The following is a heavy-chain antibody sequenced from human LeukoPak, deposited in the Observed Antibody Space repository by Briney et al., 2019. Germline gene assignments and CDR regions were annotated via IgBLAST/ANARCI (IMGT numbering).Heavy chain of an antibody. CDR3: ARSVVATIIAFDI. CDR2: IYHSGST. Sequence: SETLSLTCAVSGYSISSGYYWGWIRQLPGKGLEWIGSIYHSGSTYYNPSLKSRVTISVDTSKNQFSLKLSSVTAADTAVYYCARSVVATIIAFDIWGQGTMVTVSS. D-gene: IGHD5-12*01. CDR1: GYSISSGYY. V-gene: IGHV4-38-2*01. J-gene: IGHJ3*02.